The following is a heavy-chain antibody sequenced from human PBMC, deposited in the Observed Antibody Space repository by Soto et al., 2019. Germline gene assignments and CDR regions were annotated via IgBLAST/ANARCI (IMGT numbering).Heavy chain of an antibody. D-gene: IGHD2-21*02. CDR2: INPNSGGT. CDR3: AIVHELTSIPAYYGMDV. V-gene: IGHV1-2*04. Sequence: QVQLVQSGAEVKKPGASVKVSCKASGYTFTGYYMHWVRQAPGQGLEWMGWINPNSGGTNYAQKFQGWVTMTRDTSISTAYMELSRLRSDDTAVYYCAIVHELTSIPAYYGMDVWGQGNTVTGSS. J-gene: IGHJ6*02. CDR1: GYTFTGYY.